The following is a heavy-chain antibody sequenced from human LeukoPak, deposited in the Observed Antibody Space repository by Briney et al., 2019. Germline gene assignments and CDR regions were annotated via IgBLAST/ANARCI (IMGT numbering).Heavy chain of an antibody. D-gene: IGHD2-2*01. V-gene: IGHV1-69*01. CDR2: IIPIFGTA. Sequence: GSSVKVSCKASGGTFSNYAISWVRQAPGQGLEWMGGIIPIFGTANYAQKFQGRVTITAGESTSTAYMELSSLRSEDTAVYYCAREIGYCSSTSCPYFDQWGQGTLVTVSS. J-gene: IGHJ4*02. CDR1: GGTFSNYA. CDR3: AREIGYCSSTSCPYFDQ.